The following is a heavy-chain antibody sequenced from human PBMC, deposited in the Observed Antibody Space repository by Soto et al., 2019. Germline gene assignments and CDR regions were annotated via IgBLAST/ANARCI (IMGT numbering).Heavy chain of an antibody. CDR3: ARGASEQTRNLEDY. CDR1: GFTFSDHY. J-gene: IGHJ4*02. V-gene: IGHV3-72*01. CDR2: SRKKGHGYTT. Sequence: EVQLVESGGGLVQPGGSLRLSCAASGFTFSDHYMDWVRQAPGKGLDWVARSRKKGHGYTTEYAASVKGRFTISRDDSKDSLYLQMNGLKTEDTAVYYCARGASEQTRNLEDYWGQGTLVTVSS. D-gene: IGHD1-1*01.